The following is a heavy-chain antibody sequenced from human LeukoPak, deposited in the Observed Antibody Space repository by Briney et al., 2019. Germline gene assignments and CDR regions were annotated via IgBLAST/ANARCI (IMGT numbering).Heavy chain of an antibody. CDR3: ARISRCSSTSCLGHRAFDL. V-gene: IGHV3-11*01. CDR2: ISSSGSTI. D-gene: IGHD2-2*01. CDR1: GFTFSDYY. J-gene: IGHJ2*01. Sequence: GGSLRLSCAASGFTFSDYYMSWICQAPGKGLEWVSYISSSGSTIYYADSVKGRFTISRDNAKNSLYLQMNSLRAEDTAVYYCARISRCSSTSCLGHRAFDLWGRGTLVTVSS.